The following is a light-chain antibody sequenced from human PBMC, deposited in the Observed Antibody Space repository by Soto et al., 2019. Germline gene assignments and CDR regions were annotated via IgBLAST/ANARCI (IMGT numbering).Light chain of an antibody. Sequence: DIQITQSPSSLSASVGDRVTITCRASQSITTYLTWYQQKPGRAPKLLIYAASSLQGGVPSRFSGSGSGADFTLTISSLQPEDFATYYCQQSYNTPITFGQGTRLEIK. CDR2: AAS. CDR3: QQSYNTPIT. J-gene: IGKJ5*01. CDR1: QSITTY. V-gene: IGKV1-39*01.